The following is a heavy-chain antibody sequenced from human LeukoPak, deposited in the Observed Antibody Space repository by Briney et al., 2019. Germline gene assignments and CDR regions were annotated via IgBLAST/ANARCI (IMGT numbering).Heavy chain of an antibody. CDR1: GGSFSGYY. CDR2: INHSGST. Sequence: PETLSLTCAVYGGSFSGYYRSWIRQPPGKGLEWIGEINHSGSTNYNPSLKSRVTISVDTSKNQFSLKLSSVTAADTAVYYCARMSSAVQMATSYYFDYWGQGTLVTVSS. D-gene: IGHD5-24*01. J-gene: IGHJ4*02. V-gene: IGHV4-34*01. CDR3: ARMSSAVQMATSYYFDY.